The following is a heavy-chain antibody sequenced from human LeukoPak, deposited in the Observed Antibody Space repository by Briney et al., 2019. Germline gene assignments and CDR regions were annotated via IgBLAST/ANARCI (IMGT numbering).Heavy chain of an antibody. J-gene: IGHJ3*02. Sequence: GGSPRLSCAASGFTVSSNYMTWVRQAPGKGLEWVSFIYTGGSTYYADSVKGRFTISRDNSKNTLYLQMSSLRVEDTAVYYCASLTPYKRNDWGSNIWGQGTVVTVPS. CDR3: ASLTPYKRNDWGSNI. CDR2: IYTGGST. CDR1: GFTVSSNY. D-gene: IGHD1-1*01. V-gene: IGHV3-53*01.